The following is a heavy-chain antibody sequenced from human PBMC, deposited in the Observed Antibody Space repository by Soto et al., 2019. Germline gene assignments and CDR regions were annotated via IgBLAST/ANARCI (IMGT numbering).Heavy chain of an antibody. J-gene: IGHJ4*02. CDR3: ARQSPVGYCSSTSCADFDY. V-gene: IGHV5-51*01. Sequence: GESLKISCKGSGYSFTSYWIGWVRQMPGKGLEWMGIIYPGDSDTRYSPSFQGQVTISADKSISTAYLQWSSLKASDTAMYYCARQSPVGYCSSTSCADFDYWGQGTLVTVSS. CDR2: IYPGDSDT. D-gene: IGHD2-2*03. CDR1: GYSFTSYW.